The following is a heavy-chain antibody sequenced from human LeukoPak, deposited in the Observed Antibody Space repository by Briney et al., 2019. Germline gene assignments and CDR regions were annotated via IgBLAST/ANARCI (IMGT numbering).Heavy chain of an antibody. J-gene: IGHJ4*02. D-gene: IGHD6-19*01. Sequence: ASVKVSCKASGYTFASYYMHWVRQAPGQGLEWMGVINPSGGSPTYAQKFQGRVNMTRDTSTSTFYMELSSLRSEDTAMYYCARKYSYNSGGLDHWGQGAPVTVPS. CDR3: ARKYSYNSGGLDH. CDR2: INPSGGSP. V-gene: IGHV1-46*01. CDR1: GYTFASYY.